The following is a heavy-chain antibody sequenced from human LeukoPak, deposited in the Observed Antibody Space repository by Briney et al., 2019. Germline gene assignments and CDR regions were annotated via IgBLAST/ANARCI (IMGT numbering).Heavy chain of an antibody. CDR3: ARDDRRDVEFFQH. Sequence: GASVKVSCKASGYTFTSYGISWVRQAPGQGLEWMGWISAYNVDTSYAQKFQGRVTMTTDTSTSTACMELRSLRSDDTAVYYCARDDRRDVEFFQHWGQGTLVTVSS. D-gene: IGHD1-14*01. CDR2: ISAYNVDT. J-gene: IGHJ1*01. V-gene: IGHV1-18*04. CDR1: GYTFTSYG.